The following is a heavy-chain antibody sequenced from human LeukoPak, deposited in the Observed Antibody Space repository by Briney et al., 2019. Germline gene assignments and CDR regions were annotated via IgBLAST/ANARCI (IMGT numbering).Heavy chain of an antibody. J-gene: IGHJ3*01. V-gene: IGHV4-59*01. Sequence: SETLSLTCTLSGGSISSYHWSCIRHPTGEGRELSAYIQYSRSNNYSPSLKRRVPISVVTAKNQFALKLSSVTAVYTDVYYWASVDQGQAFHLWGQDTMVSVSS. CDR1: GGSISSYH. D-gene: IGHD2-2*01. CDR3: ASVDQGQAFHL. CDR2: IQYSRSN.